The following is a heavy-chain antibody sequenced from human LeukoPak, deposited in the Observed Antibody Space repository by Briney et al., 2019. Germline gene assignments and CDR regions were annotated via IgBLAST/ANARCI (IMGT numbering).Heavy chain of an antibody. CDR3: ARTLYYYETSDYKDY. CDR1: GGSISSGSYY. V-gene: IGHV4-39*01. CDR2: IYYSGNT. D-gene: IGHD3-22*01. Sequence: SETLSLTCIVSGGSISSGSYYWGWIRQPPGKGLEWIGSIYYSGNTYYNPSLRSRVSISVDTSKNQFSLKLSSVTAADTAVYYCARTLYYYETSDYKDYWGQGTLVTVSS. J-gene: IGHJ4*02.